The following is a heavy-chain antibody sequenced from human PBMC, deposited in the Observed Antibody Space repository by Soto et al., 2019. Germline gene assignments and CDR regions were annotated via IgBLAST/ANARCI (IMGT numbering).Heavy chain of an antibody. CDR1: GFSFSDYA. D-gene: IGHD4-17*01. Sequence: PGGSLRLSCVASGFSFSDYAVSWVRQAPGRGLDWVSAISAGGVSTTYADSSKGRFIVSRDNSQNTLYLHMNSLRAEDTAVYYCAKGRDYGGNYRDYWGQGTLVTVSS. J-gene: IGHJ4*02. CDR2: ISAGGVST. CDR3: AKGRDYGGNYRDY. V-gene: IGHV3-23*01.